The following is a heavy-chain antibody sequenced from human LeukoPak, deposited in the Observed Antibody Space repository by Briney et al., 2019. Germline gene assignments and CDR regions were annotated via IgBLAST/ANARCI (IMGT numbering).Heavy chain of an antibody. Sequence: SETLSLTCTVSGVSINGYYWSWIRQPPGKGLEWIGYIYYSGSSNNNPSLKSRVTISVDTSKNQFSLKLSSVTAADTAVYYCARGALMALNYYYYGMDVWGQGTTVTVSS. CDR1: GVSINGYY. CDR3: ARGALMALNYYYYGMDV. V-gene: IGHV4-59*12. D-gene: IGHD2-8*01. J-gene: IGHJ6*02. CDR2: IYYSGSS.